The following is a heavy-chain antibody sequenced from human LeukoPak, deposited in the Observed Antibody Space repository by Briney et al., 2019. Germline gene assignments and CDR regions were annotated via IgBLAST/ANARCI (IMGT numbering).Heavy chain of an antibody. Sequence: GGSLRLSCAASGFTFSSYSMTWVRQVPGKGLEWVSTIRINGVDTYYADSVKGRFTISRDNSKNTLYLQMNSLRAEDTAVYYCAKDTSIGRYCTNGVCSPFDYWGQGTLVTVSS. J-gene: IGHJ4*02. CDR2: IRINGVDT. D-gene: IGHD2-8*01. CDR1: GFTFSSYS. CDR3: AKDTSIGRYCTNGVCSPFDY. V-gene: IGHV3-23*01.